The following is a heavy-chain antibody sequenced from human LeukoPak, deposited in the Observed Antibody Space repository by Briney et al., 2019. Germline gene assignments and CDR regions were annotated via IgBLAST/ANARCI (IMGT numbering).Heavy chain of an antibody. J-gene: IGHJ4*02. CDR3: ASAQWLLSPFDY. CDR1: GGSISSYY. Sequence: SETLSLTCTVSGGSISSYYWNWIRQPPGKGLEWIGYISNTGGTNYNPSLKSRVAMSLDMSQNQFSLRLRYLTAADTAVYYCASAQWLLSPFDYWGQGTLVTVSS. V-gene: IGHV4-59*08. D-gene: IGHD6-19*01. CDR2: ISNTGGT.